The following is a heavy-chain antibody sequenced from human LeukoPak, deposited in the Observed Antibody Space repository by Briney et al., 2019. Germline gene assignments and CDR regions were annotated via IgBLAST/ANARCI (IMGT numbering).Heavy chain of an antibody. CDR1: GFAFDDYS. Sequence: GGSLRLSCAASGFAFDDYSVNWVRQTPGKGLEWISSISSGGRYIFYADSAKGRFTISRDNAKNSLFLQMTSLSAEDTAVYYCARDPTPRWELLPYFDYWGQGARVTVSS. J-gene: IGHJ4*02. CDR3: ARDPTPRWELLPYFDY. D-gene: IGHD1-26*01. V-gene: IGHV3-21*01. CDR2: ISSGGRYI.